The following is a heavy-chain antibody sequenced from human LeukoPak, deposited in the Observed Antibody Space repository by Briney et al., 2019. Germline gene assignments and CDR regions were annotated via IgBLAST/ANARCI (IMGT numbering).Heavy chain of an antibody. CDR2: IYHSGST. Sequence: PSETLSLTCTVSGYSISSGYYWGWIRQPPGKGLEWIGSIYHSGSTYYNPSLKSRVTISVDTSKNQFSLKLSSVTAADTAVYYCASQSSGWIDYWGQGTLVTVSS. CDR1: GYSISSGYY. CDR3: ASQSSGWIDY. J-gene: IGHJ4*02. V-gene: IGHV4-38-2*02. D-gene: IGHD6-19*01.